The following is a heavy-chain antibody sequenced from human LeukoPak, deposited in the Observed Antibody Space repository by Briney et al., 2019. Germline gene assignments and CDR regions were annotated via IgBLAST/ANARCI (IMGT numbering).Heavy chain of an antibody. V-gene: IGHV3-7*01. Sequence: GGSLRLSCAASGFSFSTSWMTWVRQAPGKGLEWVASIKQDGSDEYYVDSVRGRFTISKDNAENSVYLQMNSLRAEDTAVYYCTRDRGPNTFDYWGQGTLVTVSS. J-gene: IGHJ4*02. CDR2: IKQDGSDE. CDR3: TRDRGPNTFDY. CDR1: GFSFSTSW. D-gene: IGHD2-8*01.